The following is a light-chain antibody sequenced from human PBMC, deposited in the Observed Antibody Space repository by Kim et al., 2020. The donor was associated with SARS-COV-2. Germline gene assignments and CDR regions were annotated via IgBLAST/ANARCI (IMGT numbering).Light chain of an antibody. CDR1: RSIGDW. CDR3: QQRRTWPLT. V-gene: IGKV3-11*01. J-gene: IGKJ4*01. CDR2: DAS. Sequence: LSPGERATLSCRASRSIGDWLAWYQQKSGQAPRLVISDASNRATGIPARFSGSGYGTDFTLTISSLEPEDFAVYYCQQRRTWPLTFGGGTKVDIK.